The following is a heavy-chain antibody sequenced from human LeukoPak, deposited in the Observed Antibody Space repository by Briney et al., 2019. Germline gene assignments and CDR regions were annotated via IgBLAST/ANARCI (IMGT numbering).Heavy chain of an antibody. CDR1: GYTFTSYA. Sequence: GASVKVSCKTSGYTFTSYAMHWVRQAPGQRLEWMGCINAGNGNTKYSQKFQGRVTITRDTSASTAYMELSSLRSEDTAVYYCARGDPITGSGYYDYWGQGTLVTVSS. CDR2: INAGNGNT. V-gene: IGHV1-3*01. CDR3: ARGDPITGSGYYDY. D-gene: IGHD2-8*02. J-gene: IGHJ4*02.